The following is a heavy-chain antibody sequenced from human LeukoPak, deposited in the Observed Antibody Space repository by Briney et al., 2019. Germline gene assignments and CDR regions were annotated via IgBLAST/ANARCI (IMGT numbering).Heavy chain of an antibody. CDR2: INTNTGNP. Sequence: ASVKVSCKASGYTFTTYAMNWVRQAPGQGLEWMGWINTNTGNPTYAQGFTGRFVFSLDTSVSTAYLQISSLKAEDTAVYYCARGGYSWSYYYYMGVWGKGTTVTVSS. D-gene: IGHD5-18*01. CDR3: ARGGYSWSYYYYMGV. J-gene: IGHJ6*03. CDR1: GYTFTTYA. V-gene: IGHV7-4-1*02.